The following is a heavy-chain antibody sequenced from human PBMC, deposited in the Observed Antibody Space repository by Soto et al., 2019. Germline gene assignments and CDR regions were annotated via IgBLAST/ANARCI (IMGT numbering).Heavy chain of an antibody. CDR2: IYYTGNT. D-gene: IGHD3-10*01. Sequence: SETLSLTCTVSGDSIRSGGYYWSWIRQHPGKGLEWIGYIYYTGNTYYNPSLKSRLTISLDTSKNQFSLNLRSVTAADTAVYYCARAITSQSSWLDPWGQGTLVTVYS. J-gene: IGHJ5*02. V-gene: IGHV4-31*03. CDR1: GDSIRSGGYY. CDR3: ARAITSQSSWLDP.